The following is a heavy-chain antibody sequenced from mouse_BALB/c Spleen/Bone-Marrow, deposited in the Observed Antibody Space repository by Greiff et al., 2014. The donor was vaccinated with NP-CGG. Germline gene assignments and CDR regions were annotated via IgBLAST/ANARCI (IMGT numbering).Heavy chain of an antibody. D-gene: IGHD2-4*01. Sequence: VQLKGSGGGLVPPGGSRKLSCAASGFTFSSFGMHWGCQAPEKGLGGVAYISSGSSTIYYADTVKGRFTISRDNPKNTLFLQMTSLRSEDTAMYYCARDDYDYAMDYWGQGTSVTVSS. CDR1: GFTFSSFG. CDR2: ISSGSSTI. CDR3: ARDDYDYAMDY. J-gene: IGHJ4*01. V-gene: IGHV5-17*02.